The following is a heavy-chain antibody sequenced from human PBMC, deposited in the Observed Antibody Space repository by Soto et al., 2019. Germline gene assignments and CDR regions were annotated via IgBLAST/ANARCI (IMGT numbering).Heavy chain of an antibody. Sequence: GGSLRLSCAASGFTFSSYAMHWVRQAPGKGLEWVAVISYDGSNKYYADSVKGRFTISRDNSKNTLYLQMNSLRAEDTAVYYCARVVLPAAMGRGFDYWGQGTLVTVSS. V-gene: IGHV3-30-3*01. CDR2: ISYDGSNK. CDR3: ARVVLPAAMGRGFDY. J-gene: IGHJ4*02. D-gene: IGHD2-2*01. CDR1: GFTFSSYA.